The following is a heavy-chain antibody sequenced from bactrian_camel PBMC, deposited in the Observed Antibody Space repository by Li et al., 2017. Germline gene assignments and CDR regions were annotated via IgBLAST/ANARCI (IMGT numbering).Heavy chain of an antibody. CDR3: AVDRGTGCKFRAGTAY. J-gene: IGHJ4*01. D-gene: IGHD6*01. CDR2: IYTRDGTA. Sequence: HVQLVESGGGSVQAGGSLRLSCAASGYTAVINYMGWIRQSPGNEREVLAAIYTRDGTAHYADSVKGRFTISHDNAKDTMYLQMNNLNQEDTARYYCAVDRGTGCKFRAGTAYWGQGTQVTVS. CDR1: GYTAVINY. V-gene: IGHV3S54*01.